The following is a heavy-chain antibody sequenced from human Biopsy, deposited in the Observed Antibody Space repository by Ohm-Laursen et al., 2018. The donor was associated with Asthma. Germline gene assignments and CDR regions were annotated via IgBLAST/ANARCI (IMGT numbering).Heavy chain of an antibody. CDR3: ARTFHFWSPYHAEHYQL. CDR2: IKHDGTEK. D-gene: IGHD3-3*02. J-gene: IGHJ1*01. V-gene: IGHV3-7*01. CDR1: GFTFGDYW. Sequence: GSLRLSCAASGFTFGDYWMSWVRQVPGKGLEWVANIKHDGTEKNHVDSLKGRFTISRDNAKNSLYLQMNSLRAEDTAVYYCARTFHFWSPYHAEHYQLWGHGTLVTVSS.